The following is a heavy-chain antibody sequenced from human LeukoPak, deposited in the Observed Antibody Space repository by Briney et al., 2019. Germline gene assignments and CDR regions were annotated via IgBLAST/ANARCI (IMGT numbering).Heavy chain of an antibody. CDR1: GYSISSGYY. V-gene: IGHV4-38-2*02. CDR2: IYHSGST. D-gene: IGHD3-9*01. J-gene: IGHJ4*02. CDR3: ANVLRYFDWSSPHFDY. Sequence: PSETLSLTCTVSGYSISSGYYWGWIRQPPGKGLEWIGSIYHSGSTYYNPSLKSRVTISVDTSKNQFSLKLSSVTAADTAVYYCANVLRYFDWSSPHFDYWGQGTLVTVSS.